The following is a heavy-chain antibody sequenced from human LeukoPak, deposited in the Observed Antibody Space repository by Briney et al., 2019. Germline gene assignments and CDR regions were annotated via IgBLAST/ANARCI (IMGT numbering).Heavy chain of an antibody. CDR1: GFTFSSYE. J-gene: IGHJ4*02. CDR2: ISSSGSTI. Sequence: GGSLRLSCAASGFTFSSYEMNWVRQAPGKGLEWVSYISSSGSTIYYADSVKGRFTISRDNAKNSLYLQMNSLRAEDTAVYYCARERNVFVDYWGQGTLVTVSS. CDR3: ARERNVFVDY. D-gene: IGHD1-1*01. V-gene: IGHV3-48*03.